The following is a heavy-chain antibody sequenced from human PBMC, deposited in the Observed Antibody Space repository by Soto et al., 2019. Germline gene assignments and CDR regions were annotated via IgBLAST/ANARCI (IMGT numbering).Heavy chain of an antibody. CDR1: GFTFSSYG. V-gene: IGHV3-33*01. Sequence: GGSLRLSCAASGFTFSSYGMHWVRQAPGKGLEWVAVIWYDGSNKYYADSVKGRFTISRDNSKNTLYLQMNSLRAEDTAVYYCAREGVRGVSRLWYMDVRGKGTTVTVSS. J-gene: IGHJ6*03. D-gene: IGHD3-10*01. CDR3: AREGVRGVSRLWYMDV. CDR2: IWYDGSNK.